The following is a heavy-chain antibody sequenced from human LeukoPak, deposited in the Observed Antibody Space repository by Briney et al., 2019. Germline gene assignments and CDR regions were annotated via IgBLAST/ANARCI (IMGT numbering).Heavy chain of an antibody. D-gene: IGHD3-22*01. CDR3: GGGVGYYYDSSGYYPFDY. Sequence: PSETLSLTCTVSGGSISSSSYYWGWIRQPPGKGLEWIGSIYYSGSTYYNPSLKSRVTISVDTSKNQFSLKLSSVTAADTAVYYCGGGVGYYYDSSGYYPFDYWGQGTLVTVSS. CDR2: IYYSGST. CDR1: GGSISSSSYY. J-gene: IGHJ4*02. V-gene: IGHV4-39*01.